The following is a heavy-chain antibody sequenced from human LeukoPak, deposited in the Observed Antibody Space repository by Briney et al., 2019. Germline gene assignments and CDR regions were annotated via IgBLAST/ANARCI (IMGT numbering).Heavy chain of an antibody. D-gene: IGHD2/OR15-2a*01. CDR3: ARTYCDTTACSNWFVP. J-gene: IGHJ5*02. Sequence: ASVKVSCTASGYTFIGYYIHWVREAPGQGRGWMRWINPNTGGTNYAQKFQGRVTMTRDTTINTVYMDLSRLRSDDTAVYYCARTYCDTTACSNWFVPWGQGTLVTVSS. V-gene: IGHV1-2*02. CDR2: INPNTGGT. CDR1: GYTFIGYY.